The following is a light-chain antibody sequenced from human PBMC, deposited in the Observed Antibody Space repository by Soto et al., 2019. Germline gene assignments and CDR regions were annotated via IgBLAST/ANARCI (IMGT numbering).Light chain of an antibody. CDR1: QNVNSGF. CDR3: QQFRTSPS. V-gene: IGKV3-20*01. J-gene: IGKJ1*01. Sequence: EVVLTQSPGTVSLSPGERASLSCRASQNVNSGFFTSYQQRPGQAPRLLIYSTTYRANDIPDRFSGSGSGTHFTLTISRLESEDFAVYYCQQFRTSPSFGQGTRVEIK. CDR2: STT.